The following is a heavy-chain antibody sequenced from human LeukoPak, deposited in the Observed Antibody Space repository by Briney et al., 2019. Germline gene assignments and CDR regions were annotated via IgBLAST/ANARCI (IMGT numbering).Heavy chain of an antibody. V-gene: IGHV4-59*08. CDR2: IYYTGAT. J-gene: IGHJ4*02. Sequence: SETLSLTCTVSGGSIGNNYWTWIRHPARKRLEYIGYIYYTGATNYNPSLKSRVTISVDTSKSQFSLKLSSVTAADTAVYFCAKYGNSGWVIDNWGQGALVTVSS. CDR3: AKYGNSGWVIDN. CDR1: GGSIGNNY. D-gene: IGHD6-19*01.